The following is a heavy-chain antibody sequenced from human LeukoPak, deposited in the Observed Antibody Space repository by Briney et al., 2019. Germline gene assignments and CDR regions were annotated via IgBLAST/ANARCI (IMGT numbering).Heavy chain of an antibody. CDR2: INPSGGST. Sequence: GASVKVSCKAPGYTFTSYYMHWVRQAPGQGLEWMGIINPSGGSTSYAQKFQGRVTMTEDTSTDTAYMELSSLRSEDTAVYYCATDAPPNLEGANRGVFDYWGQGTLVTVSS. J-gene: IGHJ4*02. CDR3: ATDAPPNLEGANRGVFDY. CDR1: GYTFTSYY. V-gene: IGHV1-46*01. D-gene: IGHD1-26*01.